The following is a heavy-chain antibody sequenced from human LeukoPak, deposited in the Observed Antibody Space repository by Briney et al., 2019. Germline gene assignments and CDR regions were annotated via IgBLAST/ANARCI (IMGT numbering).Heavy chain of an antibody. CDR3: AREYSTSKTNFGFDY. Sequence: GASVKVSCKASGYTFTSYDINWVRQATGQGLEWMGGIIPIFGTANYAQKFQGRVTITTDESTSTAYMELSSLGSEDTAVYYCAREYSTSKTNFGFDYWGQGTLVTVSS. J-gene: IGHJ4*02. CDR1: GYTFTSYD. CDR2: IIPIFGTA. V-gene: IGHV1-69*05. D-gene: IGHD2-2*01.